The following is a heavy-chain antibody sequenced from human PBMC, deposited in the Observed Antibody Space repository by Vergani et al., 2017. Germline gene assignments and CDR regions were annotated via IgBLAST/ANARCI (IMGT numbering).Heavy chain of an antibody. V-gene: IGHV1-2*06. Sequence: QVQLVQSGAEVKKPGASVKVSCKASGYTFTGYYMHWVRQAPGQGLEWMGRINPNSGGTNYAQKFQGRVTMTRDTSISTAYMELSRLRSDDTAVYYCARTGLAGSSWSANWFDPWGQGTLVTVSS. D-gene: IGHD6-13*01. CDR3: ARTGLAGSSWSANWFDP. CDR2: INPNSGGT. CDR1: GYTFTGYY. J-gene: IGHJ5*02.